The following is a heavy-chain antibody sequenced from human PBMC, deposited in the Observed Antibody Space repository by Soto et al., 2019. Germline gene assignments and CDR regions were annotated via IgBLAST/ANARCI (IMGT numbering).Heavy chain of an antibody. J-gene: IGHJ4*02. CDR3: ARAVAVAADFDY. CDR1: GYTFTRYG. CDR2: INAGNGNT. Sequence: ASVQVSCKTSGYTFTRYGISWVRQAPGQRLEWMGWINAGNGNTKYSQKFQGRVTITRDTSASTAYMELSSLRSEDTAVYYCARAVAVAADFDYWGQGTLVTVSS. V-gene: IGHV1-3*01. D-gene: IGHD6-19*01.